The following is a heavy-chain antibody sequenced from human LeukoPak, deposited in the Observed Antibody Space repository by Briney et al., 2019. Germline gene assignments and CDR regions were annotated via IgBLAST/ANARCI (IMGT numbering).Heavy chain of an antibody. D-gene: IGHD6-6*01. Sequence: SETLSLTCTVSGGSISSYFWSWIRQPPGKGLEWIGYIYYSGNTNYNPSLKGRVTISVDTSKNQFSLKLSSVTAADTAVYYCARVAARPYYYYMDVWGKGTTVTVSS. J-gene: IGHJ6*03. V-gene: IGHV4-59*01. CDR1: GGSISSYF. CDR3: ARVAARPYYYYMDV. CDR2: IYYSGNT.